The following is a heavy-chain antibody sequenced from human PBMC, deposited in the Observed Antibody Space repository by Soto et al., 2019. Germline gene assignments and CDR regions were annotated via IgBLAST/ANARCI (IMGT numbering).Heavy chain of an antibody. V-gene: IGHV3-21*01. J-gene: IGHJ6*02. D-gene: IGHD3-16*01. Sequence: PGGSLRLSCAASGFTFSSYSMNWVRQAPGKGLEWVSSISSSSSYIYYADSVKGRFTISRDNAKNSLYLQMNSLRAEDTAVYYCARDHDYDYAMDVWGPGTTVTVSS. CDR2: ISSSSSYI. CDR1: GFTFSSYS. CDR3: ARDHDYDYAMDV.